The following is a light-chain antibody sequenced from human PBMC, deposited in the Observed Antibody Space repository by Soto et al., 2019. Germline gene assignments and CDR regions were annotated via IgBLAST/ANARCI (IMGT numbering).Light chain of an antibody. J-gene: IGLJ1*01. CDR2: DNN. CDR1: SSNIENNY. Sequence: QSVLTQPPSVSAAPGQKVTISCSGSSSNIENNYVSWYQQLPGTAPKLLIYDNNKRPSGIPDRFSGSKSGTPATLGITGLQTGDEADYYCGTWDSRLSGYVFGSGTKLTVL. V-gene: IGLV1-51*01. CDR3: GTWDSRLSGYV.